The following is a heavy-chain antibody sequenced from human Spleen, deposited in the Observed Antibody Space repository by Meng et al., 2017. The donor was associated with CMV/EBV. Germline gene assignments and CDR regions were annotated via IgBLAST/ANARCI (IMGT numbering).Heavy chain of an antibody. D-gene: IGHD2/OR15-2a*01. CDR3: ARDCNSCYHAFDI. CDR2: ISDDGSHK. J-gene: IGHJ3*02. V-gene: IGHV3-30*04. CDR1: GFTFSDYA. Sequence: GESLKISCAASGFTFSDYAVHWVRQAPGKGLEWVTVISDDGSHKHYADSVKGRFTISRDNSKSTLYLQMNSLRAEDTAVYYCARDCNSCYHAFDIWGQGTMVTVSS.